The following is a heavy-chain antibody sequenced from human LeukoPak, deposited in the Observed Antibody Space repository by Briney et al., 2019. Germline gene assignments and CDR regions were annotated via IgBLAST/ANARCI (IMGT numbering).Heavy chain of an antibody. V-gene: IGHV3-30-3*01. CDR3: ARDPQYARGV. Sequence: GGSLRLSCAASGFTFSGYFMHWVRQAPGKGLEWVAIISSDGNTKYYADSVKGRFTISRGNSKNTLYLQMNSLRAEDTAVYYCARDPQYARGVWGKGPTVPVPS. CDR1: GFTFSGYF. CDR2: ISSDGNTK. J-gene: IGHJ6*04.